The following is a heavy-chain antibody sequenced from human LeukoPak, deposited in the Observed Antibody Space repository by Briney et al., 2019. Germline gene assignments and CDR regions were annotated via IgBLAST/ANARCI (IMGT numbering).Heavy chain of an antibody. CDR3: AKDGVDV. Sequence: PGGSLRLSCAASGFTFTTSAMSWVRQAPGKGLEWVSTMSAGGGSTYYADSVEGRFTISRDNSKNRLYLQMNSLRAEDTAVYYCAKDGVDVWGQGTTVIVS. CDR2: MSAGGGST. CDR1: GFTFTTSA. V-gene: IGHV3-23*01. J-gene: IGHJ6*02.